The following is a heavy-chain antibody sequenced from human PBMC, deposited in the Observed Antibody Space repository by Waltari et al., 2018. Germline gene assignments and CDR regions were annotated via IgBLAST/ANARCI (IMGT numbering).Heavy chain of an antibody. V-gene: IGHV3-53*02. CDR2: IYSGGST. J-gene: IGHJ4*02. CDR1: GFAVSSNS. CDR3: ARGSHGKVGY. D-gene: IGHD1-26*01. Sequence: EVQLVETGGGLIPPGGSLRLSCAASGFAVSSNSLSWVRQAPGKGLEWVSVIYSGGSTYYADSVKGRFTISRDNSKNTLYLQMNSLRAEDTAVYYCARGSHGKVGYWGQGTLVTVSS.